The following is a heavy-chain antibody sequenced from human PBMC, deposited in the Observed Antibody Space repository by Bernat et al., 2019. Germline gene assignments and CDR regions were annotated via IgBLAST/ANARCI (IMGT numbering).Heavy chain of an antibody. V-gene: IGHV1-69*01. J-gene: IGHJ6*02. Sequence: QVQLVQSGAEVKKPGSSVKVSCKASGGTFSSYAISWVRQPPGQGLEWMGGIIPIFGTANYAQKFQGRVTITADESTSTAYMELSSLRSEDTAVYYCARGVATMVRGVTLYYYYGMDVWGQGTTVTVSS. CDR2: IIPIFGTA. CDR1: GGTFSSYA. D-gene: IGHD3-10*01. CDR3: ARGVATMVRGVTLYYYYGMDV.